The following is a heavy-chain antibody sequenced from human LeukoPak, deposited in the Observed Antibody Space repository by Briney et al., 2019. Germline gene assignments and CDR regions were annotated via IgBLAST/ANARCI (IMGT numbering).Heavy chain of an antibody. J-gene: IGHJ3*02. CDR3: ARRLLRIQEDAFDI. V-gene: IGHV4-59*01. CDR2: IYYSGST. D-gene: IGHD1-26*01. CDR1: GGSISSYY. Sequence: SETLSLTFTVSGGSISSYYWSWIRQPPGKGLEWIGYIYYSGSTNYNPSLKSRVTISVDTSKNQFSLKLSSVTAADTAVYYCARRLLRIQEDAFDIWGQGTMVTVSS.